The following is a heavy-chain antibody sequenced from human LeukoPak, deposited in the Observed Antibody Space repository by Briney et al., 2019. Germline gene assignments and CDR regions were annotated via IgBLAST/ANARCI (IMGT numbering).Heavy chain of an antibody. CDR1: GFTFSPYS. J-gene: IGHJ4*02. CDR2: ISSSSTYI. D-gene: IGHD2-15*01. Sequence: GGSLRLSCAASGFTFSPYSMNWVRQAPGKGLEWVSSISSSSTYIYYAASVKGRFTISRDNAKNSLYLQMNSLRAEDTAVYYCARDAGYCSGGSCYLDYWGQGTLVTVSS. CDR3: ARDAGYCSGGSCYLDY. V-gene: IGHV3-21*01.